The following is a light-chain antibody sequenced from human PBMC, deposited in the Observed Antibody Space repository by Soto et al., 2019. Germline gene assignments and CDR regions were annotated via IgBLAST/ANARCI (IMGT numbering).Light chain of an antibody. J-gene: IGKJ1*01. Sequence: ENVLTQSPGTLTLSPGERATPSCRASQSVRSNYLAWYQQGPGQAPRLLIFAASSRATGIPDRFSGSGSGTDFTLTISRLEPEDFAVYYCQQYSTSPWTFGQGTKVDIK. CDR3: QQYSTSPWT. CDR1: QSVRSNY. V-gene: IGKV3-20*01. CDR2: AAS.